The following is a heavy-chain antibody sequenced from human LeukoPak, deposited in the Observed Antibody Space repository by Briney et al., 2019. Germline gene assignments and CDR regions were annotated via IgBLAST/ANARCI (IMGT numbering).Heavy chain of an antibody. D-gene: IGHD3-22*01. CDR3: ARGTGRGGYYPY. V-gene: IGHV4-30-2*01. CDR2: IYHGGST. J-gene: IGHJ4*02. CDR1: GGSISSGGYS. Sequence: SQTLSLTCAVSGGSISSGGYSWSWIRQPPGKGLEWIGYIYHGGSTYYNPSLKSRVTISVDRSKNQFSLKLSSVTAADTAVYYCARGTGRGGYYPYWGQGTLVTVSS.